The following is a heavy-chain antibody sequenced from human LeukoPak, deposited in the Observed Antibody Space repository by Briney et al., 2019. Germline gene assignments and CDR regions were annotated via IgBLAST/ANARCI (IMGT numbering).Heavy chain of an antibody. Sequence: ASVKVSCKASGYTFTGYYMHWVRQAPGQGLEWMGGINPNSGGTNYAQKFQGWVTMTRDTSISTAYMELSRLRSDDTAVYYCAREGPTGGYGFDYWGQGTLVTVSS. V-gene: IGHV1-2*04. CDR2: INPNSGGT. CDR1: GYTFTGYY. CDR3: AREGPTGGYGFDY. D-gene: IGHD5-12*01. J-gene: IGHJ4*02.